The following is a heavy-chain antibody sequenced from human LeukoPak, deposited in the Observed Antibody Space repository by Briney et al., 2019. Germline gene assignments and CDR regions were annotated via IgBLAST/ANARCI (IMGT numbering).Heavy chain of an antibody. J-gene: IGHJ3*02. D-gene: IGHD3-22*01. CDR1: GYTFTGYY. CDR3: ARGGYYDSSGHDAFDI. Sequence: GASVKVSCKASGYTFTGYYMHWVRQAPGQGLEWMGWINPNSGGTNYAQKFQGWVTMTRDTSISTAYMELSRLRSDDTAVYYCARGGYYDSSGHDAFDIWGQGTMVIVSS. V-gene: IGHV1-2*04. CDR2: INPNSGGT.